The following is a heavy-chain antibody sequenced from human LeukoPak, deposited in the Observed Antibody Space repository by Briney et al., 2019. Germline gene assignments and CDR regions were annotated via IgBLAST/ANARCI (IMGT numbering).Heavy chain of an antibody. CDR3: ARRKVVQLWFWGPWEPPYYFDY. J-gene: IGHJ4*02. CDR1: GGSFSGYY. Sequence: SETLSLTCAVYGGSFSGYYWSWIRQPPGKGLEWIGEINHSGSTNYNTSLKSRVTISVDTSKNQFSLKLSPVTAADTAVYYCARRKVVQLWFWGPWEPPYYFDYWGQGTLVTVSS. V-gene: IGHV4-34*01. D-gene: IGHD5-18*01. CDR2: INHSGST.